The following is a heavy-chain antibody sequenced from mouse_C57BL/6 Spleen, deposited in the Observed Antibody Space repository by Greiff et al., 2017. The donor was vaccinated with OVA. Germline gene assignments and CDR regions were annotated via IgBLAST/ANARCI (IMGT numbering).Heavy chain of an antibody. CDR3: ARHFGDGWYFDV. CDR1: GFTFSSYG. D-gene: IGHD1-1*01. CDR2: ISSGGSYT. V-gene: IGHV5-6*02. Sequence: EVKLVESGGDLVKPGGSLKLSCAASGFTFSSYGMSWVRQTPDKRLEWVATISSGGSYTYYPDSVKGRFTISRDNAKNTLYLQMSSLKSEDTAMYYCARHFGDGWYFDVWGTGTTVTVSS. J-gene: IGHJ1*03.